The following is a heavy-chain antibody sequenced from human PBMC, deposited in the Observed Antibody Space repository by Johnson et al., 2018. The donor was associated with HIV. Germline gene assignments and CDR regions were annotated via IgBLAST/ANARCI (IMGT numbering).Heavy chain of an antibody. J-gene: IGHJ3*02. CDR1: GFTFTTYA. CDR2: TSYDGSNK. CDR3: ASSWGNAFES. Sequence: QVQLVESGGGVVQPGRSLRLSCAASGFTFTTYAMHWVRQAPGKGLEWVAVTSYDGSNKYYADSVKGRFTISSDHSKNTLYLQRNSLRAEDTAVYYCASSWGNAFESWGQGTMVTVSS. V-gene: IGHV3-30*04. D-gene: IGHD7-27*01.